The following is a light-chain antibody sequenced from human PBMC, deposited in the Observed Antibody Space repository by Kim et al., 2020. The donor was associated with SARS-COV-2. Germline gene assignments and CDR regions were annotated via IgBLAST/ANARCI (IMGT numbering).Light chain of an antibody. CDR1: TSNIGGNT. V-gene: IGLV1-44*01. Sequence: QSVLTQPPSASGTPGQRVTISCSGSTSNIGGNTVNWYQQLPGTAPKLIMFGNNERPSGVPDRFSGSKSDTSASLAISGLQSDDEADYYCSAWDDSLNGLVFGGGTQLTVL. CDR3: SAWDDSLNGLV. CDR2: GNN. J-gene: IGLJ2*01.